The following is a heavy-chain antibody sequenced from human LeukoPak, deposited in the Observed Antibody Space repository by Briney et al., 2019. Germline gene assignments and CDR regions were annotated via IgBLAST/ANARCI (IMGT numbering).Heavy chain of an antibody. J-gene: IGHJ4*02. CDR1: GFTFGDYA. CDR3: TRTMATIGLIDY. Sequence: GGSLRLSCTASGFTFGDYAMSWFRQAPGKGLEWVGFIGSKAYGGTTEYAASVKGRFTISRDDSKSIAYLQMNSLKTEDTAVYYCTRTMATIGLIDYWGQGTLVTVSS. D-gene: IGHD5-24*01. V-gene: IGHV3-49*03. CDR2: IGSKAYGGTT.